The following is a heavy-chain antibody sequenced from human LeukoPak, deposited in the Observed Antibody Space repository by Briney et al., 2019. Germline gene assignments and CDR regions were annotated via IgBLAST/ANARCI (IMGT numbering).Heavy chain of an antibody. Sequence: PGGSLRLSCAASGFTFSSYAMNWVRPAPGKGLEWVSAISSSGANTDYADSVKGRFTISRDNSNNTLYLHMNSLRAEDTAVYYCAKEKRPRITIFGVIITNWFDPWGQGTLVTVSS. CDR1: GFTFSSYA. CDR3: AKEKRPRITIFGVIITNWFDP. CDR2: ISSSGANT. J-gene: IGHJ5*02. V-gene: IGHV3-23*01. D-gene: IGHD3-3*01.